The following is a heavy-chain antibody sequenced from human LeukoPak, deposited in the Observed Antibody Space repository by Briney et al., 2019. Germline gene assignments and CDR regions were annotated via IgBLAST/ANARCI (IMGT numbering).Heavy chain of an antibody. J-gene: IGHJ6*02. CDR1: GFTFSNYG. V-gene: IGHV3-30*19. D-gene: IGHD3-10*01. Sequence: GGSLRLSCAASGFTFSNYGMHWVRQAPGKGLEWVAVISHDGSNHYYADSVRGRFTISRDTSKNTLYMHMNSLRDEDTAVYYCARDNYYGSGSYYYYGMDVWGQGTTVTVCS. CDR2: ISHDGSNH. CDR3: ARDNYYGSGSYYYYGMDV.